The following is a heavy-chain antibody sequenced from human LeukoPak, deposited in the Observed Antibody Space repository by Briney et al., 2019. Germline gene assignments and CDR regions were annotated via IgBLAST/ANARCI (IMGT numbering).Heavy chain of an antibody. J-gene: IGHJ6*03. CDR3: ARDYYMDV. CDR2: ISSSSSTI. V-gene: IGHV3-48*01. CDR1: GLTFSSYS. Sequence: GGSLRPSCAASGLTFSSYSMSCVRQAPGKGLECVSYISSSSSTIYYADSVKGRFTISRDNAKNSLYRQMNSLRAEDTAVYYCARDYYMDVWGKGTTVTVSS.